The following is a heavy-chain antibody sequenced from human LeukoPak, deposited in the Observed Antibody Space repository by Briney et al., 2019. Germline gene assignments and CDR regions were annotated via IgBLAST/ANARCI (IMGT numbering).Heavy chain of an antibody. Sequence: PSETLSLTCTVSGGSISSSSYYWGWIRQPPGKGLEWTGSIYYSGSTYYNPSLKSRVSISVDTSKNQFSLKLSSVTAADTAVYYCARRGAHIVVVPAAIFTTEVEYYFDYWGQGTLVTVSS. D-gene: IGHD2-2*01. V-gene: IGHV4-39*01. CDR2: IYYSGST. CDR3: ARRGAHIVVVPAAIFTTEVEYYFDY. CDR1: GGSISSSSYY. J-gene: IGHJ4*02.